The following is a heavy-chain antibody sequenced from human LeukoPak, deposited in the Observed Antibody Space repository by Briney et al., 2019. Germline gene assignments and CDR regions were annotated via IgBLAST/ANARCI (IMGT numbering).Heavy chain of an antibody. Sequence: ASVKVSCRASGYTFTGYYMFWVLQAPGHGLEWVGCINPNSGGTNYAQKFQGRVTMTRDTSISTAYMELNRLTSDDTAVYYCARDQYGSGSLYYFDYWGQGTLVTVSS. J-gene: IGHJ4*02. V-gene: IGHV1-2*02. CDR2: INPNSGGT. CDR3: ARDQYGSGSLYYFDY. CDR1: GYTFTGYY. D-gene: IGHD3-10*01.